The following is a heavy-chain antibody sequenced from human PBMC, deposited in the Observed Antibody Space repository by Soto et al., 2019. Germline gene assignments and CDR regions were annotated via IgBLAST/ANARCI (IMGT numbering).Heavy chain of an antibody. CDR3: ASHNCGGDCYSRYFQH. Sequence: SETLSLTCNVSGVSVRGYYWSWIRQPPGKGLEWIGYIYYSGSTNYNPSLKSRVTISVDTSKNQFSLKLTSVTAADTAMYFCASHNCGGDCYSRYFQHWGQVTLVTVSS. CDR1: GVSVRGYY. D-gene: IGHD2-21*02. V-gene: IGHV4-59*02. CDR2: IYYSGST. J-gene: IGHJ1*01.